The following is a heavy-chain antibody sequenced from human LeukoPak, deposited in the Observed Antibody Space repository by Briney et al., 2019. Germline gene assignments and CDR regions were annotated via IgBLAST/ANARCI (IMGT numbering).Heavy chain of an antibody. D-gene: IGHD6-13*01. CDR1: GGSFSGYY. J-gene: IGHJ5*02. Sequence: SETLSLTCAVYGGSFSGYYWSWIRQPPGKGLEWNGEINHSGSTNYNPSLKSRVTISVDTSKNQFSLKLSSVTAADTAVYYCARVGIIAAAGTSWFDPWGQGTLVTVSS. CDR3: ARVGIIAAAGTSWFDP. CDR2: INHSGST. V-gene: IGHV4-34*01.